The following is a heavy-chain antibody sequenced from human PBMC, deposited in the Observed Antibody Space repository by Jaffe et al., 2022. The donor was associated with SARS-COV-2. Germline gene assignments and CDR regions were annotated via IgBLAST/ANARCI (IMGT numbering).Heavy chain of an antibody. CDR3: ARDPRGYSGYEGHAFDI. J-gene: IGHJ3*02. Sequence: QVQLVESGGGVVQPGRSLRLSCAASGFTFSSYAMHWVRQAPGKGLEWVAVISYDGSNKYYADSVKGRFTISRDNSKNTLYLQMNSLRAEDTAVYYCARDPRGYSGYEGHAFDIWGQGTMVTVSS. CDR1: GFTFSSYA. D-gene: IGHD5-12*01. CDR2: ISYDGSNK. V-gene: IGHV3-30-3*01.